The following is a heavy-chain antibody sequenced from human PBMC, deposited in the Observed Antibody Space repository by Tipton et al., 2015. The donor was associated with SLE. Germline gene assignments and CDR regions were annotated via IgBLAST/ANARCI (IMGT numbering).Heavy chain of an antibody. V-gene: IGHV4-59*11. CDR2: IYYSGST. CDR1: GGSISSHY. J-gene: IGHJ4*02. Sequence: LRLSCTVSGGSISSHYWSWIRQPPGKGLEWIGYIYYSGSTNYNPSLKSRVTISVDTSKNQFSLKLSSVTAADTAVYYCATSSKRGYSGYARYWGQGTLVTVSS. CDR3: ATSSKRGYSGYARY. D-gene: IGHD5-12*01.